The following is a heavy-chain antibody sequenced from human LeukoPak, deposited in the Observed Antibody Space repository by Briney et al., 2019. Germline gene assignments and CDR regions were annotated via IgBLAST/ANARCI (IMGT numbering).Heavy chain of an antibody. Sequence: GASVKVSCKASGYTFTGYYMHWVRQAPGQGLEWMGWINPNSGGTNYAQKFQGRVTMTRDTSISTAYMELSRLRSDDTAVYYCARDSKKDYGDYVHLDYWGQGTLVTVSS. CDR2: INPNSGGT. V-gene: IGHV1-2*02. CDR3: ARDSKKDYGDYVHLDY. J-gene: IGHJ4*02. CDR1: GYTFTGYY. D-gene: IGHD4-17*01.